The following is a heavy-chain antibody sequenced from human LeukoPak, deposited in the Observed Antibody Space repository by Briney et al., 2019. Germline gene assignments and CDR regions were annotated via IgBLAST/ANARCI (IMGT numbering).Heavy chain of an antibody. CDR1: GYTFTGYY. J-gene: IGHJ5*02. CDR2: INPSGGST. Sequence: ASVKVSCKASGYTFTGYYMHWVRQAPGQGLEWMGIINPSGGSTSYAQKFQGRVTMTRDTSTSTVYMELSSLRSEDTAVYYCARVSFVAAAGTRWFDPWGQGTLVTVSS. D-gene: IGHD6-13*01. V-gene: IGHV1-46*01. CDR3: ARVSFVAAAGTRWFDP.